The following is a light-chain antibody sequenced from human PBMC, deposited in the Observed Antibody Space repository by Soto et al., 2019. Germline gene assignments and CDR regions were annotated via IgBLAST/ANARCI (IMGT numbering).Light chain of an antibody. CDR3: LLFYTDIRV. J-gene: IGLJ2*01. V-gene: IGLV7-46*01. CDR2: DTT. Sequence: QAVVTQEPSLTVSPGGTVTLTCGSSTGAVTSGHYPYWFQQKPGQAPRTLIYDTTNKHSWTPAWFSGSLLGGKAALTLSGAQPEDEADYYCLLFYTDIRVFGGGTQLTVL. CDR1: TGAVTSGHY.